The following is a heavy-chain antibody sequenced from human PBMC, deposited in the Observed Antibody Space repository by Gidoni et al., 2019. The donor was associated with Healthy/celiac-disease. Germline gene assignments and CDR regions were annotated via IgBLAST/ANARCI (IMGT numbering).Heavy chain of an antibody. D-gene: IGHD4-17*01. CDR1: GGSISSSSYY. Sequence: QLQLQESGPGLVKPSETLSLTCTVSGGSISSSSYYGGWIRQPPGKGLEWIGSIYYSGSTYYNPSLKSRVTISVDTSKNQFSLKLSSVTAADTAVYYCARVSYGSYYYYGMDVWGQGTTVTVSS. J-gene: IGHJ6*02. CDR3: ARVSYGSYYYYGMDV. V-gene: IGHV4-39*01. CDR2: IYYSGST.